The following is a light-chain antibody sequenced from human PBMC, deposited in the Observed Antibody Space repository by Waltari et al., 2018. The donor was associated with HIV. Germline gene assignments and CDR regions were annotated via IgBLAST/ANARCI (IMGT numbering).Light chain of an antibody. CDR2: SST. Sequence: QSVVTPEPSMTVSPGGTVTLTCSSATVPVGSGHSVNWFQQKPGQPPRPLIYSSTRRHPLTPERFSASLVGDRAALTLSNVWPEDQADYYCMLFFRTSYLFGGGTRVTVL. V-gene: IGLV7-43*01. CDR1: TVPVGSGHS. CDR3: MLFFRTSYL. J-gene: IGLJ2*01.